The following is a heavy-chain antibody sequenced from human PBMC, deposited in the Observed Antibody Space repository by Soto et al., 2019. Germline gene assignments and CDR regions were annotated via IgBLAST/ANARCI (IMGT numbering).Heavy chain of an antibody. Sequence: SETLSLTCTVSGGSISSGGYYWSWIRQPPGKGLEWIGEINHSGSTNYNPSLKSRVTISVDTSKNQFSLKLSSVTAADTAVYYWARGLGVDVVVVPAAIESKENYYYMDVGGKGTTVTVSS. V-gene: IGHV4-39*07. CDR3: ARGLGVDVVVVPAAIESKENYYYMDV. CDR2: INHSGST. CDR1: GGSISSGGYY. J-gene: IGHJ6*03. D-gene: IGHD2-2*01.